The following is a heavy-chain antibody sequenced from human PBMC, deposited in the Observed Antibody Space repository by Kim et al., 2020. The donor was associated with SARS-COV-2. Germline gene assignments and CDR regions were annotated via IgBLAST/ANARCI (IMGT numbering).Heavy chain of an antibody. CDR2: MNPNSGDT. J-gene: IGHJ5*02. Sequence: VSVKVSCKASGYTFTSYDINWVRQATGQGLEWMGWMNPNSGDTGYAQKFQGRVTMTRNTSMSTAYMELSSLRSEDTAVYYCSSSYTIAGWFDPWGQGTLVTVSS. CDR1: GYTFTSYD. CDR3: SSSYTIAGWFDP. D-gene: IGHD2-2*02. V-gene: IGHV1-8*01.